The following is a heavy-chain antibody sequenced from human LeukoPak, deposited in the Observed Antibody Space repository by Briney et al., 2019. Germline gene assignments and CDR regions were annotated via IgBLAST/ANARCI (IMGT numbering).Heavy chain of an antibody. J-gene: IGHJ4*02. CDR1: GYTFTSYG. Sequence: ASVKVSCKAPGYTFTSYGISWVRQAPGQGLEWMGWISAYNGNTNYAQKLQGRVTMTTDTSTSTAYMELRSLRSDDTAVYYCARVSGQYDYDSSGADYWGQGTLVTVSS. CDR2: ISAYNGNT. CDR3: ARVSGQYDYDSSGADY. D-gene: IGHD3-22*01. V-gene: IGHV1-18*01.